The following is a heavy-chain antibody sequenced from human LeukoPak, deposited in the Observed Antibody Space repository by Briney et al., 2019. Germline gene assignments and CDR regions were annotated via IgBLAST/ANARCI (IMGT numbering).Heavy chain of an antibody. Sequence: GGSLRLSCAASGSIFSNYAMSWVRQAPGKGLEWVSAISGSGGSTYYADSVKGRFTISRDNSKNTLYLQMNSLRAEDTAVYYCAKDLFSEVPNYWGQGTLVTVSS. CDR2: ISGSGGST. CDR1: GSIFSNYA. D-gene: IGHD1-14*01. V-gene: IGHV3-23*01. J-gene: IGHJ4*02. CDR3: AKDLFSEVPNY.